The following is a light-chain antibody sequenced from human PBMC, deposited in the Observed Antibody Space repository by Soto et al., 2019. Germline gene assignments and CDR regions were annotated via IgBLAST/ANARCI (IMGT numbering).Light chain of an antibody. CDR3: QQYDSSLGT. J-gene: IGKJ1*01. Sequence: EIVMTQSPATLSVSPGERATLSCRASQSVSSNLAWYQQTPGQAPRLLIYGASTRATGIPARFSGSGSGTEFTLTISSLQSEDFAVYYCQQYDSSLGTFGQGTKVEVK. CDR2: GAS. V-gene: IGKV3D-15*01. CDR1: QSVSSN.